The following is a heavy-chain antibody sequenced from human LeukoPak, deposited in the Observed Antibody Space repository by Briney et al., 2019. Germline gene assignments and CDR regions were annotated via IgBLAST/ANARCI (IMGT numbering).Heavy chain of an antibody. J-gene: IGHJ3*02. CDR2: LRGHGITT. CDR3: AKAVAAAVDDALDI. D-gene: IGHD6-13*01. Sequence: GPLILSCASAGFTCSNSVMSWSRQAPGKVLEWVSTLRGHGITTYYAASVKGRFTISRDNSNNTLYLQMNSLRAEDTAVYYCAKAVAAAVDDALDIWGQGTMVTVSS. V-gene: IGHV3-23*01. CDR1: GFTCSNSV.